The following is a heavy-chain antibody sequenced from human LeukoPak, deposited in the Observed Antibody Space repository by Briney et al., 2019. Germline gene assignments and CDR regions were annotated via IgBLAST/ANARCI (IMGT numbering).Heavy chain of an antibody. Sequence: SETLSLTCAVYGGSFSGYYWSWLRQPPGKGVEWIGYIYYSGSTNYNPSLKSRVTISVDTSKNQFSLKLSSVTAADTAVYYCASSPVAGTNYYYYYMDVWGKGTTVTVSS. J-gene: IGHJ6*03. CDR3: ASSPVAGTNYYYYYMDV. CDR1: GGSFSGYY. CDR2: IYYSGST. D-gene: IGHD6-19*01. V-gene: IGHV4-59*01.